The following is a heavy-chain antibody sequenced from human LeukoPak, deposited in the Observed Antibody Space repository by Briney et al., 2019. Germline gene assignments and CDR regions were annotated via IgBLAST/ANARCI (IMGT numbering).Heavy chain of an antibody. CDR2: IYHAGST. CDR1: GGSISSAGFS. CDR3: ARAIIMVRGLGNFFDP. D-gene: IGHD3-10*01. J-gene: IGHJ5*02. V-gene: IGHV4-30-2*01. Sequence: SETLSLTCAVSGGSISSAGFSWSWLRQPPGKGLEWIGSIYHAGSTYYNPSLKSRVTMSVDRSKKQFSLNLKSVNAADTAVYYCARAIIMVRGLGNFFDPWGQGPRSPSPQ.